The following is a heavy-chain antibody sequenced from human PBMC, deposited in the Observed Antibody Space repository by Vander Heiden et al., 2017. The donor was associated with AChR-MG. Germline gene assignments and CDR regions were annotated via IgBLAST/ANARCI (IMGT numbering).Heavy chain of an antibody. V-gene: IGHV3-9*01. Sequence: EVQLVESGGGWVQPGRSLRLSCAASGFPFADYAMHWVRQAPGKGLEWVSGISWNGGSIGYADSVKGRFTISRDNAKNSLYLQMNSLRAEDTALYYCAKDLNNYYDSSGYFDYWGQGTLVTVSS. CDR2: ISWNGGSI. J-gene: IGHJ4*02. CDR3: AKDLNNYYDSSGYFDY. CDR1: GFPFADYA. D-gene: IGHD3-22*01.